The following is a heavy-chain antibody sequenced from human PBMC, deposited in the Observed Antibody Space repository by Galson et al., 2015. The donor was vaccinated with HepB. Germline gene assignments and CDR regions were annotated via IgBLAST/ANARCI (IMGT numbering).Heavy chain of an antibody. D-gene: IGHD2-2*01. CDR3: ARDREVVVPVSIVKYYYYYMDV. V-gene: IGHV4-34*01. J-gene: IGHJ6*03. CDR2: INDSGST. Sequence: SETLSLTCGVYGGSLSDFHWSWIRQSPGKGLEWIGEINDSGSTNYNPSLKSRVTISIDTSKNQLSLKGSSVTAADTAVYYCARDREVVVPVSIVKYYYYYMDVWGKGTTVTVSS. CDR1: GGSLSDFH.